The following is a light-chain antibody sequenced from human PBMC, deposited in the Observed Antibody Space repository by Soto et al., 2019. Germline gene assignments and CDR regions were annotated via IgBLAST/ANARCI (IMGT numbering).Light chain of an antibody. CDR1: SSDVGGYNY. CDR3: SSYAGSNNFGV. CDR2: EVS. Sequence: QSALTQPPSASGSPGQSVTISCTGTSSDVGGYNYVSWYQQHPGKAPKLMIYEVSKRPSGVPDRFSGSKSGNTASLTVSGRPAEDEADYYCSSYAGSNNFGVFGTGTKVT. J-gene: IGLJ1*01. V-gene: IGLV2-8*01.